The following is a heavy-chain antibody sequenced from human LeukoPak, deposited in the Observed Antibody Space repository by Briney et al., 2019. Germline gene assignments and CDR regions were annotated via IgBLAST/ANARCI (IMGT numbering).Heavy chain of an antibody. V-gene: IGHV4-59*12. CDR2: IYYSGST. CDR1: GGSISSYY. Sequence: SETLSLTCTVSGGSISSYYWSWIRQPPGKGLEWIGYIYYSGSTNYNPSLKSRVTISVDTSKNQFSLKLSSVTAADTAVYYCARRNTVTTSYFDYWGQGTLVTVSS. CDR3: ARRNTVTTSYFDY. J-gene: IGHJ4*02. D-gene: IGHD4-17*01.